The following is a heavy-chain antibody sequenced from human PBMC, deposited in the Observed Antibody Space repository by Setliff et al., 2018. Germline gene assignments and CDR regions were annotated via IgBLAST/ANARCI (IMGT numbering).Heavy chain of an antibody. CDR2: IFPADADT. CDR3: VRAGSGIGGDLDY. D-gene: IGHD3-10*01. J-gene: IGHJ4*02. Sequence: GESLKISCKGSGYSFTSYWIGWVRQVPGKGLEWMGMIFPADADTRYNPSFKGQVTMSLDRSITTAYLQWDSLKASDTAIYYCVRAGSGIGGDLDYWGQGTLVTVSS. V-gene: IGHV5-51*01. CDR1: GYSFTSYW.